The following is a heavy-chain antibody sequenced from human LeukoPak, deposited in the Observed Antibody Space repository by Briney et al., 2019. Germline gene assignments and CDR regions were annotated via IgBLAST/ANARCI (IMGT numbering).Heavy chain of an antibody. CDR3: AKGPLAALGDY. V-gene: IGHV3-48*03. Sequence: GGSLRLSCAASGFTFSSYEMSWVRQAPGKGLEWVSYISSSGSTIYYADSVKGRFTISRDNAKNSLYLQMNSLRAEDTAVYYCAKGPLAALGDYWGQGTLVTVSS. D-gene: IGHD2-15*01. CDR1: GFTFSSYE. CDR2: ISSSGSTI. J-gene: IGHJ4*02.